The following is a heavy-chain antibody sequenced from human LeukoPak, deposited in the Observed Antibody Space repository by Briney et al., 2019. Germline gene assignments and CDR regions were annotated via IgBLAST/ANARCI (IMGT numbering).Heavy chain of an antibody. CDR1: GGSISSGRYS. CDR3: ARVDGIAGRGAFDI. CDR2: IYHSGST. Sequence: SQTLSLTCAVSGGSISSGRYSWSWIRQPPGKGLEWVGYIYHSGSTYYNPSLKSRVTISVDRSKNQFSLKLSSVTAADTAVYYCARVDGIAGRGAFDIWGQGTMVTVSS. D-gene: IGHD6-13*01. V-gene: IGHV4-30-2*01. J-gene: IGHJ3*02.